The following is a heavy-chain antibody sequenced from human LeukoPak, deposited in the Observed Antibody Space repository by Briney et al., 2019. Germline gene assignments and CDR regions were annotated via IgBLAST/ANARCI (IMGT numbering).Heavy chain of an antibody. CDR1: GFTFSSYS. V-gene: IGHV3-23*01. Sequence: GGSLRLSCAASGFTFSSYSMNWVRQAPGKGLEWVSAISGSGGSTYYAGSVKGRFTISRDNSKNTLYLQMNSLRAEDTAVYYCAAKYDILTGYYQGFDPWGQGTLVTVSS. J-gene: IGHJ5*02. CDR3: AAKYDILTGYYQGFDP. CDR2: ISGSGGST. D-gene: IGHD3-9*01.